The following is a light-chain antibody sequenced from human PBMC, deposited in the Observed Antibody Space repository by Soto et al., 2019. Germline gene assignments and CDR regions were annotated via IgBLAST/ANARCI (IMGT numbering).Light chain of an antibody. CDR3: YSYAGRNIWV. CDR2: GVT. CDR1: SGDVGAYNY. Sequence: QSALTQPRSVSGSPGQSVTISCTGTSGDVGAYNYISWYQQHPGKAPKLMIFGVTERPSGVPDRFSGSKSGNTASLTVSGLQADDEAVYYCYSYAGRNIWVFGGGTKLTVL. V-gene: IGLV2-11*01. J-gene: IGLJ3*02.